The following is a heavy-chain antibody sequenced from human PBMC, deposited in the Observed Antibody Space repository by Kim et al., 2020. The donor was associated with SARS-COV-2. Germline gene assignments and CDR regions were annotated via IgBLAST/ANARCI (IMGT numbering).Heavy chain of an antibody. CDR3: ARGIAVAATIDY. J-gene: IGHJ4*02. D-gene: IGHD6-13*01. Sequence: TKYSQKFQGRVSITRDTSATTAYMERSSLTSEDTAVYYCARGIAVAATIDYWGQGTLVTVSS. V-gene: IGHV1-3*01. CDR2: T.